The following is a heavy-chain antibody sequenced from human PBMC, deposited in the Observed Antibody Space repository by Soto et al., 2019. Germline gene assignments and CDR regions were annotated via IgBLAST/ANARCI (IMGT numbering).Heavy chain of an antibody. Sequence: SETLSLTCAVYGGSFSGYYWSWIRQPPGKGLEWNGEINHSGSTNYNPSLKNRVTISVDTSKNQFSLKLNSVTAADTAVYYCAKSAAAGTNDAFDIWGQGTMVTVSS. CDR2: INHSGST. CDR3: AKSAAAGTNDAFDI. CDR1: GGSFSGYY. D-gene: IGHD6-13*01. J-gene: IGHJ3*02. V-gene: IGHV4-34*01.